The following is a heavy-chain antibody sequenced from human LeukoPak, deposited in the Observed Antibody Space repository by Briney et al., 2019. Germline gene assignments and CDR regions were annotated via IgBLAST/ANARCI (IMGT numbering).Heavy chain of an antibody. CDR2: INPSGGST. CDR3: ARGPYSSGGRNAFDI. CDR1: GYTFTSYY. Sequence: ASVKVSCKASGYTFTSYYMHWVRQAPGQGLEWMGIINPSGGSTSYAQKFQGGVTMTRDTSTSTVYMELSSLRSEDTAVYYCARGPYSSGGRNAFDIWGQGTMVTVSS. V-gene: IGHV1-46*01. J-gene: IGHJ3*02. D-gene: IGHD6-19*01.